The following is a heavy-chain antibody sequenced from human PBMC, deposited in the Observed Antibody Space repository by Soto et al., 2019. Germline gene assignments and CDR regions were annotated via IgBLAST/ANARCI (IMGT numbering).Heavy chain of an antibody. CDR3: AKEPGYSYGMNAFDI. Sequence: SLKISCAASGFTFDDYAMHWVRQAPGKGLEWVSGISWNSGSIGYADSVKGRFTISRDNAKNSLYLQMNSLRAEDTALYYCAKEPGYSYGMNAFDIWGQGTMVTVSS. CDR2: ISWNSGSI. V-gene: IGHV3-9*01. J-gene: IGHJ3*02. CDR1: GFTFDDYA. D-gene: IGHD5-18*01.